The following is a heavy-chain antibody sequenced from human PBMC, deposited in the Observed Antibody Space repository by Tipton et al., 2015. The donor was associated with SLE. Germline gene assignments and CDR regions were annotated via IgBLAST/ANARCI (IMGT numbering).Heavy chain of an antibody. V-gene: IGHV3-30-3*01. Sequence: SLRLSCAGSGFTFSTYAMNWVRQAPGKGLEWVAIISYHGSNKYYADSVKGRFTISRDNAKNSLYLQMNSLRAEDTAVYYCARNTGIVGATKSWGQGTLVTVSS. CDR2: ISYHGSNK. D-gene: IGHD1-26*01. CDR3: ARNTGIVGATKS. J-gene: IGHJ4*02. CDR1: GFTFSTYA.